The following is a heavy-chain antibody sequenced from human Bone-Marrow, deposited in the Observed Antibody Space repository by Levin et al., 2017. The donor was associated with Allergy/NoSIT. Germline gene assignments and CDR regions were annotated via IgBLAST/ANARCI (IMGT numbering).Heavy chain of an antibody. Sequence: GGSLRLSCAASGFTFTNAWMRWVRQAPGKGLEWVGRIKRNADGATTDYAAPVNGRFTISRDDSKNTLYLQMNSLKSEDTAVYYCTTDWVSTRCLGGAFDLWGQGTMVTVSS. V-gene: IGHV3-15*01. J-gene: IGHJ3*01. CDR1: GFTFTNAW. CDR3: TTDWVSTRCLGGAFDL. D-gene: IGHD2-2*01. CDR2: IKRNADGATT.